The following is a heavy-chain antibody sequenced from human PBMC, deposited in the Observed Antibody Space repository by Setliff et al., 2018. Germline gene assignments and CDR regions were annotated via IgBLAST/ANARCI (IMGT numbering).Heavy chain of an antibody. CDR2: IRSKAYGGTT. D-gene: IGHD3-3*01. J-gene: IGHJ6*03. CDR1: GFTFTNYA. V-gene: IGHV3-49*04. CDR3: TREASVDFWSGYPYYYYMDV. Sequence: GGSLRLSCAASGFTFTNYAMTWVRQAPGKGLEWVGFIRSKAYGGTTEYAASVKGRFTISRDDSKSIAYLQMNSLKTEDTAVYYCTREASVDFWSGYPYYYYMDVWGKGTTVTVSS.